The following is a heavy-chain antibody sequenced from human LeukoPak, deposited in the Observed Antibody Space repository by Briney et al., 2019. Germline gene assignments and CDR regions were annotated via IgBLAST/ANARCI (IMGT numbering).Heavy chain of an antibody. J-gene: IGHJ4*02. CDR2: ISYDGSNK. V-gene: IGHV3-30*18. CDR1: GFTFSSYG. CDR3: AKERYDYVWGSYAPVDY. Sequence: GGSLRLSCAASGFTFSSYGMHWVRQAPGKGLEWVAVISYDGSNKHYADSVKGRFTISRDNSKITLYLQMNSLRAEDTAVYYCAKERYDYVWGSYAPVDYWGQGTLVTVSS. D-gene: IGHD3-16*01.